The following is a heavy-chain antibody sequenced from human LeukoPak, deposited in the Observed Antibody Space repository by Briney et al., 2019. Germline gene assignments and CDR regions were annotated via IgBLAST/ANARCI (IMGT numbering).Heavy chain of an antibody. CDR3: ARSHYYDYVWGSYRYTTPPLI. V-gene: IGHV4-34*01. CDR2: INHSGST. D-gene: IGHD3-16*02. Sequence: PSETLSLTCAVYGGSFSGYYWSWIRQPPGKGLEWIGEINHSGSTNYNPSLKSRVTISVDTSKNQFSLKLSSVTAADTAVYDCARSHYYDYVWGSYRYTTPPLIWGQGTLVTVSS. CDR1: GGSFSGYY. J-gene: IGHJ4*02.